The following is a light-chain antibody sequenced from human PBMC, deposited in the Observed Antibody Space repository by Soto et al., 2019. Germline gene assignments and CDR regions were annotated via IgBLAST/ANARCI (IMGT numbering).Light chain of an antibody. CDR3: CSYAGGRSPYV. Sequence: QSVLTQPASLSGSPGQSIAISCTGTSSDVGGYNYVSWYQQLPGNAPKLLIYDVTIRPSGDSDRFSGSKSGNTASLTISGLQAEDEADYYCCSYAGGRSPYVFGTGTKVTVL. CDR1: SSDVGGYNY. V-gene: IGLV2-14*03. CDR2: DVT. J-gene: IGLJ1*01.